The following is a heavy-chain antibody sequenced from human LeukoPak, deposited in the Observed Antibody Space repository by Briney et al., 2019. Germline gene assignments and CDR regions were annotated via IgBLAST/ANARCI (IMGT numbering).Heavy chain of an antibody. V-gene: IGHV3-20*04. D-gene: IGHD5-24*01. CDR2: INWNGGST. J-gene: IGHJ5*02. CDR1: GFTFDDYG. Sequence: PGGSLRLSCAASGFTFDDYGMSWVRQAPGQGLEWVSGINWNGGSTGYADSVKGRFTISRDNAKNSLYLQMNSLRAEDTAVYYCARDGVEMATTSPNWFDPWGQGTLVTVSS. CDR3: ARDGVEMATTSPNWFDP.